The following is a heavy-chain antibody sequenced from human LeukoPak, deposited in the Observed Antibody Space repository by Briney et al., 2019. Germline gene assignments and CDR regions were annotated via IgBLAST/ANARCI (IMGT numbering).Heavy chain of an antibody. J-gene: IGHJ3*02. Sequence: GASVKVSCKASGYTFTGYYMHWVRQAPGQGLEWMGWINPNSGGTNYAQKFQGRVTMTRDTSISTAYMELSRLRSDDTAVYYCARVGPYYYDSSGYYYQLGAFDIWGQGTMVTVSS. CDR2: INPNSGGT. V-gene: IGHV1-2*02. CDR1: GYTFTGYY. CDR3: ARVGPYYYDSSGYYYQLGAFDI. D-gene: IGHD3-22*01.